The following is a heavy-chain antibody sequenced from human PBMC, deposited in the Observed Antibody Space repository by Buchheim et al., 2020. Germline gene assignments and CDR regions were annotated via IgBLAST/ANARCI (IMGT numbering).Heavy chain of an antibody. CDR3: ARVGYSYGQRTYYYYGMDV. V-gene: IGHV3-33*01. CDR2: IWYDGSNK. Sequence: QVQLVESGGGVVQPGRSLRLSCAASGFTFSSYGMHWVRQAPGKGLEWVAVIWYDGSNKYYADSVKGRFTISRDNSKNTLHLQMNSLRAEDTAVYYCARVGYSYGQRTYYYYGMDVWGQGTT. J-gene: IGHJ6*02. D-gene: IGHD5-18*01. CDR1: GFTFSSYG.